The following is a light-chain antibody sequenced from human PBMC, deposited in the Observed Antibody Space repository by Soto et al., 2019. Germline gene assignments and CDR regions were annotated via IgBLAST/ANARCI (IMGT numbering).Light chain of an antibody. J-gene: IGLJ3*02. CDR1: TSNIGAGYD. V-gene: IGLV1-40*01. CDR2: GNF. CDR3: QSYDSSLSGV. Sequence: QSALTQPPSVSGAPGQRVTISCTGSTSNIGAGYDVHWYQQLPGTAPRLLIYGNFNRPSGVPDRFSGSKSGTSASLAITGLQTEDEGEYYCQSYDSSLSGVFGGGTKLTVL.